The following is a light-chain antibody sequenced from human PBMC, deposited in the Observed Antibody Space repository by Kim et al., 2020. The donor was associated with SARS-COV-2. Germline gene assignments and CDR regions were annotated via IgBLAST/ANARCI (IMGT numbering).Light chain of an antibody. V-gene: IGLV3-1*01. CDR3: QAWDSDAAHVI. J-gene: IGLJ2*01. Sequence: KYVCWYQQRPGQPPLLVIYQDTKRPSGIPDRFSGSNSGSTATLTISGTQAMDEADYYCQAWDSDAAHVIFGGGTKLTVL. CDR2: QDT. CDR1: KY.